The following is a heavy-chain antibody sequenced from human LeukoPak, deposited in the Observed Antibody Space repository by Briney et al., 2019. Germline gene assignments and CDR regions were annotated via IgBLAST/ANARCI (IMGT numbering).Heavy chain of an antibody. CDR3: ARVYGDTQMATIEYYFDY. Sequence: ASVKVSCKASGYSFTGYYMHWVRQAPGQGLEWMGWINPNSGGTNYAQKFQGRVTMTRDTSISTAYMKLSRLRSDDTAVYYCARVYGDTQMATIEYYFDYWGQGTLVTVSS. J-gene: IGHJ4*02. CDR2: INPNSGGT. CDR1: GYSFTGYY. V-gene: IGHV1-2*02. D-gene: IGHD5-24*01.